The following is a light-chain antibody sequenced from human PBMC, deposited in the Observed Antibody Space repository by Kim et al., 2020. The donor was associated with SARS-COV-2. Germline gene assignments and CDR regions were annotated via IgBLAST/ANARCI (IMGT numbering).Light chain of an antibody. CDR3: QQYAGYPRT. CDR1: QGIANN. CDR2: ASS. J-gene: IGKJ1*01. Sequence: DTQMTQSPSSLSASVGDRVIITCRASQGIANNVAWFQQKPGKAPKSLVYASSSLESGVPSRFSGSGSGTDFILTISSLQPEDYATYYCQQYAGYPRTFGQGTKVDIK. V-gene: IGKV1-16*01.